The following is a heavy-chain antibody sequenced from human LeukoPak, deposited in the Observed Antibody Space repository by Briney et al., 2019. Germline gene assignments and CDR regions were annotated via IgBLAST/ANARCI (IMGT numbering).Heavy chain of an antibody. V-gene: IGHV4-4*07. J-gene: IGHJ3*02. Sequence: SETLSLTCTVSGGSISSYYWSWIRQPAGKGLEWIGRIYTSGITNYNPSLKSRVTISVETSKNQFSLKLSSVTAADTAVYYCAREEIYDSSGYYYGGAFDIWGQGTMVTVSS. CDR2: IYTSGIT. CDR1: GGSISSYY. CDR3: AREEIYDSSGYYYGGAFDI. D-gene: IGHD3-22*01.